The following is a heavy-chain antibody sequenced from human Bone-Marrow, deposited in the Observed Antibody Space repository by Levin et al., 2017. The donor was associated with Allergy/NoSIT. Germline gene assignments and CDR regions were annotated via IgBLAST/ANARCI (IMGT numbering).Heavy chain of an antibody. D-gene: IGHD3-16*02. CDR3: AKEGGNRYDQ. CDR2: ISSSGTT. Sequence: QAGGSLRLSCVASGFSFSSHAMSWVRQAPGQGLEWVSSISSSGTTHYADSVEGRFIISRDNYKDTMDLQMNSLRVEDTAFYYCAKEGGNRYDQWGQGTLVTVSS. V-gene: IGHV3-23*01. J-gene: IGHJ4*01. CDR1: GFSFSSHA.